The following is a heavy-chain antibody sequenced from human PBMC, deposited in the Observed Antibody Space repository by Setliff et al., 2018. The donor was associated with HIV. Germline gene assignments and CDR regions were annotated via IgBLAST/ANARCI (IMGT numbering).Heavy chain of an antibody. CDR2: VNSDGSRT. D-gene: IGHD6-19*01. CDR3: ARPVEIGRHPVAGLRDAFDI. Sequence: GESLKISCAASGFTFSSYWMHWVRQVPGKGLVWVSSVNSDGSRTVYADSVKGRFTISRDNAKNMFYLQMNSVRVEDTAVYYCARPVEIGRHPVAGLRDAFDIWGQGTMVTVSS. V-gene: IGHV3-74*01. J-gene: IGHJ3*02. CDR1: GFTFSSYW.